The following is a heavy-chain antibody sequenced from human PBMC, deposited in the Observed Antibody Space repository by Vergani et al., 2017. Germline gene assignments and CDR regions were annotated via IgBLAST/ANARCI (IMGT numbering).Heavy chain of an antibody. D-gene: IGHD3-10*01. J-gene: IGHJ3*01. CDR3: ASGGHGSEKGGALQL. CDR1: GYIFSYFW. V-gene: IGHV5-51*01. CDR2: NHPGDSEV. Sequence: EKQLVQSGSETKKPGEPLKISCQAFGYIFSYFWIVWVRQRPGSGLEWMGINHPGDSEVKPNPTFRSQVIFSADTSVNTAYLQWRSLQASDTATYFCASGGHGSEKGGALQLRGQETNIAVSS.